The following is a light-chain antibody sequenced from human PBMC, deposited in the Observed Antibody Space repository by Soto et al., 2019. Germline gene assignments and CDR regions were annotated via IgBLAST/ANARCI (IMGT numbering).Light chain of an antibody. J-gene: IGKJ1*01. V-gene: IGKV1-12*01. CDR2: AAS. CDR1: QDINSR. CDR3: LQVKSVPRT. Sequence: DIQMTQSPSSVSASVGDTVTITCRASQDINSRLAWFQQKPGRAPKYLIQAASILQSGFPSTFAGSVSGTDFTLTINALQPEDFATYYCLQVKSVPRTFSQGTKVDIK.